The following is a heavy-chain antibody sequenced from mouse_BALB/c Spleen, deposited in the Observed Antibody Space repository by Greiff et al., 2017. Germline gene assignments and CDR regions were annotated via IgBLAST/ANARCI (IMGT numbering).Heavy chain of an antibody. CDR3: ARKDYYGSSFYAMDY. CDR2: INPYNDGT. J-gene: IGHJ4*01. Sequence: VQLQQSGPELVKPGASVKMSCKASGYTFTSYVMHWVKQKPGQGLEWIGYINPYNDGTKYNEKFKGKATLTSDKSSSTAYMELSSLTSEDSAVYYCARKDYYGSSFYAMDYWGQGTSVTVSS. CDR1: GYTFTSYV. D-gene: IGHD1-1*01. V-gene: IGHV1-14*01.